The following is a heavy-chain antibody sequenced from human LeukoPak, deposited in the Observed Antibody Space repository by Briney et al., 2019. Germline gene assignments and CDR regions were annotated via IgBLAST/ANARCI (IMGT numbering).Heavy chain of an antibody. J-gene: IGHJ4*02. CDR2: IIPIFGTA. CDR1: GGTFSSYA. CDR3: ARGLDDSSGFRIDY. V-gene: IGHV1-69*01. D-gene: IGHD3-22*01. Sequence: SVKVSRKASGGTFSSYAISWVRQAPGQGLEWMGGIIPIFGTANYAQKFQGRVTITADESTSTAYMELSSLRSEDTAVYYCARGLDDSSGFRIDYWGQGTLVTVSS.